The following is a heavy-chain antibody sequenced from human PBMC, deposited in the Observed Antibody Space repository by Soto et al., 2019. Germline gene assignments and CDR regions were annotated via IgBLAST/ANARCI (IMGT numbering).Heavy chain of an antibody. CDR3: AKDSVVTSARPGGSGGLFES. CDR2: ISSTGGTT. CDR1: GFTFVSYK. D-gene: IGHD1-26*01. Sequence: PGGSLRLSCGASGFTFVSYKMAWVRQAPGKGLEWVSMISSTGGTTYYADSVKGRFTVSRDNSRDTLYLQMNSLRADDTAVYYCAKDSVVTSARPGGSGGLFESWGQGPKVTVSS. J-gene: IGHJ4*02. V-gene: IGHV3-23*01.